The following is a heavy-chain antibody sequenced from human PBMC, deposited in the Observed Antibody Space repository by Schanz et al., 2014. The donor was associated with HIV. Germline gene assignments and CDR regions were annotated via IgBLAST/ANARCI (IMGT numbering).Heavy chain of an antibody. CDR3: VTERRTSIFGPLITVEH. CDR1: GGTFSSYA. J-gene: IGHJ4*02. V-gene: IGHV1-69*01. D-gene: IGHD3-3*01. CDR2: IIPMFETT. Sequence: QVQLVQSGSEVKKPGSSVKVSCKASGGTFSSYAISWVRQAPGQGLEWMGGIIPMFETTHYAQRFRARLTVTADDSTNTAYMELRSLRSEDTAIYFCVTERRTSIFGPLITVEHWGQGTLLTVSS.